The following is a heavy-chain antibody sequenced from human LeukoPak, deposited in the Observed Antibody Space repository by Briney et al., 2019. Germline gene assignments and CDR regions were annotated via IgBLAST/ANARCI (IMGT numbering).Heavy chain of an antibody. D-gene: IGHD2-15*01. CDR3: ARLVVVVADGYFDY. CDR1: GYTFSSYA. CDR2: ISYDGSNK. J-gene: IGHJ4*02. V-gene: IGHV3-30-3*01. Sequence: GGSLRLSCAASGYTFSSYAMHWVRQAPGKGLEWVAVISYDGSNKYYADSVKGRFTISRDNSKNTLYLQMNSLRAEDTAVYYCARLVVVVADGYFDYWGQGTLVTVSS.